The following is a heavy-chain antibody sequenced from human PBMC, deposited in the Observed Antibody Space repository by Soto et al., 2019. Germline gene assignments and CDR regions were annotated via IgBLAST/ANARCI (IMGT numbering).Heavy chain of an antibody. D-gene: IGHD4-17*01. CDR1: GGSISSYY. V-gene: IGHV4-59*08. CDR2: IYYSGST. CDR3: ARISLYGDSI. Sequence: SETRSLTCTVSGGSISSYYWSWIRQPPGKGLEWIGYIYYSGSTNYNPSLKSRVTISVDTSKDQFSLKLSSVTAADTAVYYCARISLYGDSIWGQGTMVTVSS. J-gene: IGHJ3*02.